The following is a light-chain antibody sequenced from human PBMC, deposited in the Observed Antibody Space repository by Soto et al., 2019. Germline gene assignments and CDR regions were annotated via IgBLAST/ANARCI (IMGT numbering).Light chain of an antibody. CDR2: EAS. Sequence: IKLTLSPSSLSASVGDRVTITCRASQSISSWLAWYQQKPGKAPKLFIYEASTLQSGVPSRFSGSGSGTEFTLTISSLQPEDFATYYCLQHNSYPITFGQGTRLEI. J-gene: IGKJ5*01. V-gene: IGKV1-9*01. CDR3: LQHNSYPIT. CDR1: QSISSW.